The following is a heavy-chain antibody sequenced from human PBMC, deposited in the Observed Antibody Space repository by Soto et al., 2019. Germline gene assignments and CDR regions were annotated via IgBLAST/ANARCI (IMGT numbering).Heavy chain of an antibody. V-gene: IGHV4-61*01. J-gene: IGHJ4*02. CDR1: GGSVSNSSFY. CDR2: IYYSGST. CDR3: ARVRSSGYYGLLDY. Sequence: SETLSLTCAVSGGSVSNSSFYWSWIRQPPGERLEWIGNIYYSGSTNYNPSLKSRVTISVHTSKNQFSLKLTSVTAADTAVYYCARVRSSGYYGLLDYWGQGTLVTVSS. D-gene: IGHD3-22*01.